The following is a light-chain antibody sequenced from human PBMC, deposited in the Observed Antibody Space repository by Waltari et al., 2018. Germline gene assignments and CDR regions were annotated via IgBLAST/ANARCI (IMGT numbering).Light chain of an antibody. CDR2: EQN. Sequence: SSELTQDPAVSVALGQTVRITCQGDSLRSYYPTWYQQRPGQAPIVVIYEQNNRPSGVPDRFSGSSLGNTASLTITGAQAEDEADYYCSSRDTSGVRWLFGGGTKLTVL. J-gene: IGLJ3*02. CDR1: SLRSYY. CDR3: SSRDTSGVRWL. V-gene: IGLV3-19*01.